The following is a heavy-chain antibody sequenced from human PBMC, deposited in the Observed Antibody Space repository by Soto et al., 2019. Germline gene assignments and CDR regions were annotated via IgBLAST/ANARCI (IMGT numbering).Heavy chain of an antibody. Sequence: PXETLSLHCTVSGGSISSVSYFWGWIRQPPGKGLEWIGNIYYSGSTYYNPSLKSRVTISVDTSKNHFSLKLSSVTAADTAVYYCARTLRDHGSSSFDYWGQGTLVTVSS. V-gene: IGHV4-39*02. CDR3: ARTLRDHGSSSFDY. CDR1: GGSISSVSYF. CDR2: IYYSGST. D-gene: IGHD6-6*01. J-gene: IGHJ4*02.